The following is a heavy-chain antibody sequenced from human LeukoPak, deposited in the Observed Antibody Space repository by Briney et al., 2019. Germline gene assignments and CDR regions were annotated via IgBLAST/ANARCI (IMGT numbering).Heavy chain of an antibody. Sequence: GYLRCYAAASAFTIYTFTMGRQPQAPGKGLEWGSAISGSGVSTYYADSLKGRFTNSRHNSKTTLYLQMNSMRVEDTAVNYCAKDLYGDHYYSSGYYGYFHYWGQGTLVTVSS. CDR2: ISGSGVST. CDR1: AFTIYTFT. J-gene: IGHJ4*02. V-gene: IGHV3-23*01. CDR3: AKDLYGDHYYSSGYYGYFHY. D-gene: IGHD3-22*01.